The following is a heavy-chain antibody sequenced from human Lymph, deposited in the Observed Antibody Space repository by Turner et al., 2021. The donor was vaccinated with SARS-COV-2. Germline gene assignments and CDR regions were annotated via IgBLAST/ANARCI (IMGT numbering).Heavy chain of an antibody. CDR1: GFTFSSYG. CDR2: ISVSGGST. D-gene: IGHD3-10*01. CDR3: AKGVGGVIIPEAFDI. Sequence: EVQLLASAGGLVQPGRSLRLPCAAAGFTFSSYGMSWVRRAPGKGVEWVSVISVSGGSTYYADSVKGRFTISRDNSKNTLYLQMNSLRAEDTAVYYCAKGVGGVIIPEAFDIWGQGTMVTISS. J-gene: IGHJ3*02. V-gene: IGHV3-23*01.